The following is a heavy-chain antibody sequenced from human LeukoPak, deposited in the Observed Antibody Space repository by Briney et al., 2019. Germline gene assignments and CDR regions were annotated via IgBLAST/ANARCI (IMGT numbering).Heavy chain of an antibody. D-gene: IGHD3-16*01. CDR3: AREGSDGYLFDY. V-gene: IGHV6-1*01. J-gene: IGHJ4*02. CDR2: TYYGSKWYY. Sequence: SQTLSLTCAISGDSLSSNSATWDWIRQSPSRGLEWLGRTYYGSKWYYDYAVSVKSRVTINPDTSKNQFSLQLNSVTPEDTALYYCAREGSDGYLFDYWGQGSLVIVSS. CDR1: GDSLSSNSAT.